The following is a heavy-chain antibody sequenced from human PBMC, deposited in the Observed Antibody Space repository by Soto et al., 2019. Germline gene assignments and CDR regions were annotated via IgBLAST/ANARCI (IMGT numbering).Heavy chain of an antibody. CDR2: IYWDDDK. CDR1: GFSLSTSGVG. Sequence: QITLKESGPTLVKPTQTLTLTCTFSGFSLSTSGVGVGWIRQPQRKALEWLALIYWDDDKRYSPSLKSRLTLTKDTSKNQVVLTMTTMDPVDTATYYCANSLLYYDSSGYAVGVPAYYFDYWGQGTLVTVS. CDR3: ANSLLYYDSSGYAVGVPAYYFDY. J-gene: IGHJ4*02. V-gene: IGHV2-5*02. D-gene: IGHD3-22*01.